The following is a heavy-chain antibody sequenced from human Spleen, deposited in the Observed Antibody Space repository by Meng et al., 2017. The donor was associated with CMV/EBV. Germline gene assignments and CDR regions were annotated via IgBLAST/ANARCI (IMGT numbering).Heavy chain of an antibody. CDR3: AKDPIAVAGVVGDYGMDV. Sequence: GGSLRLSCAASGFTFSSYAMSWVRQAPGKGLEWVSVIYSGGSSTYYADSVKGRFTISRDNSKNTLHLQMNSLRAEDTAVYYCAKDPIAVAGVVGDYGMDVWGQGTTVTISS. CDR1: GFTFSSYA. D-gene: IGHD6-19*01. V-gene: IGHV3-23*03. J-gene: IGHJ6*02. CDR2: IYSGGSST.